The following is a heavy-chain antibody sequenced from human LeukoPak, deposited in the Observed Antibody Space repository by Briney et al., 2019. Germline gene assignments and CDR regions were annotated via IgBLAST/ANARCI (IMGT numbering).Heavy chain of an antibody. J-gene: IGHJ3*02. CDR2: ISLNGSYI. Sequence: TGGSLRLSCAASGFTFSDYYMSWIRQPPGKGLQWLAFISLNGSYINYADSVKGRFTISRDNAKNSLSLQMNSLRDEDTAVYFCARDRLGGAADASGICGERTMVTVSS. CDR1: GFTFSDYY. CDR3: ARDRLGGAADASGI. V-gene: IGHV3-11*06. D-gene: IGHD1-26*01.